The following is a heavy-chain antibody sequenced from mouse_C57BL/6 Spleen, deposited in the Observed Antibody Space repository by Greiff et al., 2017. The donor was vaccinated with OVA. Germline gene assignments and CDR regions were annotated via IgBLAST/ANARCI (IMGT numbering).Heavy chain of an antibody. V-gene: IGHV1-82*01. CDR2: IYPGDGDT. CDR3: ARAVYGNYAMDY. Sequence: VQLQESGPELVKPGASVKISCKASGYAFSSSWMNWVKQRPGKGLEWIGRIYPGDGDTNYNGKFKGKATLTADKSSSTAYMQLSSLTSEDSAVYFCARAVYGNYAMDYWGQGTSVTVSS. D-gene: IGHD2-1*01. CDR1: GYAFSSSW. J-gene: IGHJ4*01.